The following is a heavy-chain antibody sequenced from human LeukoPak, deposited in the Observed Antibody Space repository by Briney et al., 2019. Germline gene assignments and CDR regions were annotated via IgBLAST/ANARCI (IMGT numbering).Heavy chain of an antibody. J-gene: IGHJ6*02. CDR3: ARQMDIVATIDYYYYGMDV. CDR1: GYSFTSYW. V-gene: IGHV5-51*01. Sequence: GEPRKISCHGFGYSFTSYWIGWVGQMPGKGLEWMGIIYPGDSDTRYSPSFQGQVTISADKSISTAYLQWSSLKASDTAIYDCARQMDIVATIDYYYYGMDVWGQGTTVTVSS. CDR2: IYPGDSDT. D-gene: IGHD5-12*01.